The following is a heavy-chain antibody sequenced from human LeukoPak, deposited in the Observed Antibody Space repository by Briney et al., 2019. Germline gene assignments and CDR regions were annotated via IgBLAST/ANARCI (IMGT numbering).Heavy chain of an antibody. Sequence: GESLKISCQASGYTFSDYYIGWVRQMPGKGLEWMGIVCPSDSDTRYSPSFQGQVTISADKSTNTAYLQWSSLKASDTAMYYCARSPTRGYCSGGTCSTYGLSWFDTWGQGTLVTVSS. CDR1: GYTFSDYY. CDR2: VCPSDSDT. V-gene: IGHV5-51*01. D-gene: IGHD2-15*01. CDR3: ARSPTRGYCSGGTCSTYGLSWFDT. J-gene: IGHJ5*02.